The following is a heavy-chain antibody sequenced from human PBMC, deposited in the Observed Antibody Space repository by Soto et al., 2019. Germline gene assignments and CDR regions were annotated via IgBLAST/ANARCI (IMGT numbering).Heavy chain of an antibody. CDR1: GPSITLGSYS. J-gene: IGHJ4*02. CDR2: INHLETT. V-gene: IGHV4-30-2*01. Sequence: TLSLTCTVSGPSITLGSYSWGWLWQTPGKGLEWIGYINHLETTFYNPSFESRLTLSIDRAKNQFSLKLHSMSAVDRAVYFCARGGGSDSFDYWGQGIMVTVSS. D-gene: IGHD1-26*01. CDR3: ARGGGSDSFDY.